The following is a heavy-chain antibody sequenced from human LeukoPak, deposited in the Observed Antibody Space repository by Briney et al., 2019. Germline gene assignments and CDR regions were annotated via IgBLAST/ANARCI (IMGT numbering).Heavy chain of an antibody. J-gene: IGHJ4*02. Sequence: GGSLRLSCAASGFTFRSYTMNWVRQAPGKGLEWVSSISSSSTYIYYADSVKGRFTISRDNAKNSLYLQMNSLRAEDTAVYYCARGDILTGYSFPTFDYWGQGTLVTVSS. CDR1: GFTFRSYT. CDR3: ARGDILTGYSFPTFDY. D-gene: IGHD3-9*01. CDR2: ISSSSTYI. V-gene: IGHV3-21*01.